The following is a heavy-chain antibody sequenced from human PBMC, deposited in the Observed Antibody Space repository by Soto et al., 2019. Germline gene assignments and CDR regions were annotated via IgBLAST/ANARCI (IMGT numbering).Heavy chain of an antibody. Sequence: GGSLRLSCAASGFTFSSYAMHWVRQAPGKGLEWVAVISYDGSNKYYADSVKGRFTISRDNSKNTLYLQMNSLRAEDTAVYYCARGLEDDYGPFDYYRQRTLVTVSS. CDR3: ARGLEDDYGPFDY. V-gene: IGHV3-30-3*01. D-gene: IGHD3-16*01. CDR2: ISYDGSNK. CDR1: GFTFSSYA. J-gene: IGHJ4*02.